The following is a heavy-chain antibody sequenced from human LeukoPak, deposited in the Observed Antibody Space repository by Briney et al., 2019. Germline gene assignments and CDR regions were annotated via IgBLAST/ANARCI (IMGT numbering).Heavy chain of an antibody. CDR3: ASIYYYDSAPIDP. CDR1: GYSISSGYY. D-gene: IGHD3-22*01. V-gene: IGHV4-38-2*02. CDR2: IYHSGST. Sequence: PSETLSLTCTVSGYSISSGYYWGWIRQPPGKGLEWIGSIYHSGSTHYNPSLKSRVTISVDTSKNQFSLKLSSVTAADTAVYYCASIYYYDSAPIDPWGQGTLVTVSS. J-gene: IGHJ5*02.